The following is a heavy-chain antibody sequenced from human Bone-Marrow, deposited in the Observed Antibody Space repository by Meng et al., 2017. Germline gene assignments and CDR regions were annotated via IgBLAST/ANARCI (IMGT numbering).Heavy chain of an antibody. CDR3: SRDRGSGWYAY. D-gene: IGHD6-19*01. Sequence: ASVKVSCKASGYSFTSYNIKWVRQVPGQGLEWMDWISPYNGDTKYAEKFQGRVNMTTDTSTTTVYMELSSLRSDETAVYYCSRDRGSGWYAYWGQGTLVTVSS. CDR1: GYSFTSYN. CDR2: ISPYNGDT. J-gene: IGHJ4*02. V-gene: IGHV1-18*01.